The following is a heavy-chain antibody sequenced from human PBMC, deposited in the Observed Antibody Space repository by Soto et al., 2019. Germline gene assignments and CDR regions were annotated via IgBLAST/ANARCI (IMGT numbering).Heavy chain of an antibody. CDR2: ISGSGGST. Sequence: GGSMRHSRASSGVRVSIYVVGWVRKAPGKGLEWVSAISGSGGSTYYADSVKGRFTISRDNSKNTLYLQMNSLRTEDTAMYYCAKLRDFVVLPGGILGYWGPGILVTVSS. CDR3: AKLRDFVVLPGGILGY. D-gene: IGHD2-8*01. J-gene: IGHJ4*02. CDR1: GVRVSIYV. V-gene: IGHV3-23*01.